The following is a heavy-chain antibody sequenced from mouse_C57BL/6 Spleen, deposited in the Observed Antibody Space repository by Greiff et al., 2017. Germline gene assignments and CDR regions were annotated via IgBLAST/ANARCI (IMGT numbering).Heavy chain of an antibody. CDR2: IDPETGGT. Sequence: VKLQESGAELVRPGASVTLSCKASGYTFTDYEMHWVKQTPVHGLEWIGAIDPETGGTAYNQKFKGKAILTADTSSSTAYMELRSLTSEDSAVYYCTAYGYEGYAMDYWGQGTSVTVSS. CDR1: GYTFTDYE. CDR3: TAYGYEGYAMDY. D-gene: IGHD2-2*01. V-gene: IGHV1-15*01. J-gene: IGHJ4*01.